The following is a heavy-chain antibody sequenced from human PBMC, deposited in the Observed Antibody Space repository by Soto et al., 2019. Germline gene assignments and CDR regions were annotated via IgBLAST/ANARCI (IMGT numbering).Heavy chain of an antibody. J-gene: IGHJ4*02. CDR2: IYYNGNT. CDR3: ARGIVVVTAIDY. Sequence: QVQLQESGPGLVKPSQTLSLTCTVSGGSISSCGYYWSWIRQHPGKGLAWIGYIYYNGNTYYNPSLKSRVSISVHTSKNQFSLKLNSVTAADTAVYYCARGIVVVTAIDYWGQGTLVTVSS. D-gene: IGHD2-21*02. V-gene: IGHV4-31*03. CDR1: GGSISSCGYY.